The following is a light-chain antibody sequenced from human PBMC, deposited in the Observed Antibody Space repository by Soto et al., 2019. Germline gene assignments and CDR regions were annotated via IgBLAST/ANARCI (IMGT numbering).Light chain of an antibody. V-gene: IGKV3-15*01. Sequence: EIVLTQSPGTLSLSPCERATLSGSASQSASSTYLAWYQQRTGQAPRLLIYGASTRATGIPARFSGSGSGTEFTLTISSLQSEDFAVYYCQQYNNWPRTFGQGTKVDI. CDR3: QQYNNWPRT. J-gene: IGKJ1*01. CDR2: GAS. CDR1: QSASSTY.